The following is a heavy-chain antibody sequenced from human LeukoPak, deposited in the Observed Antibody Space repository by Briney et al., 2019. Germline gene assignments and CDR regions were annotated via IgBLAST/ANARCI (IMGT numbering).Heavy chain of an antibody. CDR1: GFTFSSYE. J-gene: IGHJ4*02. CDR3: ARAWSSRGYSGYDYYFDY. D-gene: IGHD5-12*01. V-gene: IGHV3-48*03. Sequence: PGGFLRLSCAASGFTFSSYEMNWVRQAPGKGLEWVSYISSSGSTIYYADSVKGRFTISRDNAKNSLYLQMNSLRAEDTAVYYCARAWSSRGYSGYDYYFDYWGQGTLVTVSS. CDR2: ISSSGSTI.